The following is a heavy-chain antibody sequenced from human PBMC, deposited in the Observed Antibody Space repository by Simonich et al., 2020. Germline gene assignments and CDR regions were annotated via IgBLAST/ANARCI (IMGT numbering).Heavy chain of an antibody. CDR3: ARGLTGDY. V-gene: IGHV4-39*07. CDR2: IYHSGST. J-gene: IGHJ4*02. Sequence: QLQLQESGPGLVKPSETLSLTCTVSGGSISSSSYYWGWIRQPPGKGREWIGSIYHSGSTYYNPSLKSRVTISVDTSKNQFSLKLSSVTAADTAVYYCARGLTGDYWGQGTLVTVSS. CDR1: GGSISSSSYY. D-gene: IGHD7-27*01.